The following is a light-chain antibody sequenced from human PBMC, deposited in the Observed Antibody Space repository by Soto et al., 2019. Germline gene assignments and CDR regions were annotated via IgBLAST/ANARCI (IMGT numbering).Light chain of an antibody. Sequence: DIQMTQSPSSLSASVGDRVTITCRASQSIRSYLNWYQQKPGKAPKLLVYGAASLQSGVPSRISGSGSGTDFTLTISSRQPEDFATYYCQQSYSLPLTFGQGTKVEIK. CDR1: QSIRSY. CDR3: QQSYSLPLT. CDR2: GAA. J-gene: IGKJ1*01. V-gene: IGKV1-39*01.